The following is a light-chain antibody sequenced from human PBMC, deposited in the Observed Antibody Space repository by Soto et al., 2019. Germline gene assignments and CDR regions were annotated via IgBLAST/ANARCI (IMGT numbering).Light chain of an antibody. CDR2: GAS. V-gene: IGKV3-11*01. Sequence: EVVLTHSPATLSLSPGERATLSCRASQNVRTFLDWYQQKPGQAPRLLIYGASNRATGIPARFSGSGSGTYFGLGIASLEPEDFAVYYCQQHSHWPPWTLGQGAKVDIK. J-gene: IGKJ1*01. CDR3: QQHSHWPPWT. CDR1: QNVRTF.